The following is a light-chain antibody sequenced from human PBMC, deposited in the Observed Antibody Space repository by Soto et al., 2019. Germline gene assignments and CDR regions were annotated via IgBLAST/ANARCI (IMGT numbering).Light chain of an antibody. J-gene: IGKJ4*01. CDR2: AAS. V-gene: IGKV1-6*02. Sequence: AIRMTQSPSSLSASVGDRVTITCRASQAIGNDLGWYQQKPGKAPNLLIYAASNLQGGVPSRFSGSGSGTDFALTISSLQPEDFATYYCQQDDSFPLTFGGGTKVEIK. CDR1: QAIGND. CDR3: QQDDSFPLT.